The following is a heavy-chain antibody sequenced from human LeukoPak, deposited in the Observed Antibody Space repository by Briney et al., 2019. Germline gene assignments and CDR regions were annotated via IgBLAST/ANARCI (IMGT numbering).Heavy chain of an antibody. CDR2: IYSGGAT. D-gene: IGHD3-22*01. Sequence: GGSLRLSCTASGFTFGDYAMSWFRQAPGKGLEWVSIIYSGGATYYADSVKGRFTISRDKSKNTLYLQMNSLRAEDTAVYYCARGYDSGGYYWGQGTLVTVSS. J-gene: IGHJ4*02. CDR1: GFTFGDYA. V-gene: IGHV3-66*01. CDR3: ARGYDSGGYY.